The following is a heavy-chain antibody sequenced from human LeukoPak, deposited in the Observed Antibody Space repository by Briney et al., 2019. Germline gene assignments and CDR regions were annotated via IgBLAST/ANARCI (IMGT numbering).Heavy chain of an antibody. V-gene: IGHV3-30-3*01. CDR2: ISYDGSNK. J-gene: IGHJ4*02. CDR3: ARDALRYFDY. Sequence: PGGSLRLSCAASGFTFSSYAMHWVRQAPGKGLEWVAVISYDGSNKYYADSVKSRFTISRDNSKNTLYLQMNSLRAEDTAVYYCARDALRYFDYWGQGTLVTVSS. CDR1: GFTFSSYA. D-gene: IGHD2-15*01.